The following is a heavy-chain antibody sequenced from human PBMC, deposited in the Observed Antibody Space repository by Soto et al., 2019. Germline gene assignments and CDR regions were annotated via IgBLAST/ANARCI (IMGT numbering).Heavy chain of an antibody. J-gene: IGHJ6*02. CDR3: TRRGYGMDV. CDR2: ISYDGSNK. Sequence: QVQLVESGGGVVQPGRSLRLSCAASGFTFSSYAMHWVRQAPGKGLEWVAFISYDGSNKYYADSVKGRFTISRDNSKNTLYLQMNSLRAEDTAVYYCTRRGYGMDVWGQGTTVTVS. V-gene: IGHV3-30-3*01. CDR1: GFTFSSYA.